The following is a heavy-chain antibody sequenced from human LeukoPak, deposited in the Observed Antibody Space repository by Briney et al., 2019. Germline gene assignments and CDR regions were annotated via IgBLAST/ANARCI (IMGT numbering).Heavy chain of an antibody. Sequence: TGGSLRLSCAASGFTFSSYAMAWVRQAPGKGLEWVSTIIASGGTTYYADSVKGRFTISRDNSQNTLYLQVNSLRAEDTAVYYCAKISLTANNFDYWGQGTLVTVSS. D-gene: IGHD1-14*01. CDR2: IIASGGTT. CDR3: AKISLTANNFDY. CDR1: GFTFSSYA. V-gene: IGHV3-23*01. J-gene: IGHJ4*02.